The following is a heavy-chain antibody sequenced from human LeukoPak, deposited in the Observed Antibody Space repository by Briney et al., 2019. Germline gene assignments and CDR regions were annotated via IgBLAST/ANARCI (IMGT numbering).Heavy chain of an antibody. J-gene: IGHJ4*02. V-gene: IGHV1-46*01. CDR2: INPSGGST. CDR3: AKDRNPLYSSSWYYFDY. D-gene: IGHD6-13*01. CDR1: GYTFTSYY. Sequence: ASVKVSCKASGYTFTSYYMHWVRQAPGQGLEWMGIINPSGGSTSYAQKFQGRVTMTRDTSTSTVYMELSSLRSEDTAVYYCAKDRNPLYSSSWYYFDYWGQGTLVTVSS.